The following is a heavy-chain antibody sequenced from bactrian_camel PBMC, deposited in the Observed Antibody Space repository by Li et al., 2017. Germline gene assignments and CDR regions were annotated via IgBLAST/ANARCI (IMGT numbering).Heavy chain of an antibody. J-gene: IGHJ4*01. CDR1: GFSFSSYG. CDR2: IFTDGSKT. D-gene: IGHD6*01. CDR3: AKAYGSDRYHSAY. Sequence: HVQLVESGGGLVQPGGSLRVSCVTSGFSFSSYGMSWVRQAPGKGLEWVSGIFTDGSKTYYSDPVKGRFTVSRDSTKNILYLQMNSLKSEDTALYYCAKAYGSDRYHSAYLGQGTQVTVS. V-gene: IGHV3S7*01.